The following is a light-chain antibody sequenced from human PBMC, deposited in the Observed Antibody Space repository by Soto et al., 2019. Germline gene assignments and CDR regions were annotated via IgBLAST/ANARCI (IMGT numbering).Light chain of an antibody. CDR3: MQGTHWPHT. V-gene: IGKV2-30*01. Sequence: DVVMTQSPLSLPVTLAQPASISCRSSQSLVYSDGNTYLTWFQQKPGQSPRRLIYKVSTRDSGVPDRFSGSGSGTDFTQTISMVDADDVGVYYYMQGTHWPHTFGQRNKMEIK. CDR2: KVS. CDR1: QSLVYSDGNTY. J-gene: IGKJ2*01.